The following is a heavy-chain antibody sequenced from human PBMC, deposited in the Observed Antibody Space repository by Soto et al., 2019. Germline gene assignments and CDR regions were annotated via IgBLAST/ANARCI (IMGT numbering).Heavy chain of an antibody. CDR1: GFNFGNAW. CDR3: NTTSIGLYFDH. V-gene: IGHV3-15*01. D-gene: IGHD3-3*02. CDR2: IKTKSDGATT. J-gene: IGHJ4*02. Sequence: EFQLVESGGGLMKPGGSLRLSCTASGFNFGNAWMSWVRQAPGKGPEWVGRIKTKSDGATTDYAAPVKGRFSISRDDSKNMLFLQMDSLQNEDTAVYYCNTTSIGLYFDHWGQGTLVTVSS.